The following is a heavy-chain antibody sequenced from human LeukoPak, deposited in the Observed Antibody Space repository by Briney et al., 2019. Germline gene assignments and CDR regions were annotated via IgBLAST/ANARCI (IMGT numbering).Heavy chain of an antibody. CDR3: ARDRGSADV. CDR1: GGSISSYY. J-gene: IGHJ6*04. CDR2: IYYSGST. Sequence: SETLSLTCTVSGGSISSYYWSWVRQPPGKGLEWIGYIYYSGSTNYNPSLKSRVTISVDTSKNQFSLKLSSVTAADTAVYYCARDRGSADVWGKGTTVTVSS. V-gene: IGHV4-59*01. D-gene: IGHD5-24*01.